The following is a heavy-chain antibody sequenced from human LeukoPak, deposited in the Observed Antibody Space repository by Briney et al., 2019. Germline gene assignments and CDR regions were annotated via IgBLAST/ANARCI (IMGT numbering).Heavy chain of an antibody. CDR3: ASGLRFISRRKGDDY. V-gene: IGHV1-2*02. CDR1: GYTFTGYY. CDR2: INPNSGGT. J-gene: IGHJ4*02. D-gene: IGHD3-3*02. Sequence: GASVKVSCKASGYTFTGYYMHWVRQAPGQGLEWMGWINPNSGGTNYAQKFQGRVTMTRDTSISTAYMELSRLRSDDTAVYYCASGLRFISRRKGDDYWGQGPRVPVSS.